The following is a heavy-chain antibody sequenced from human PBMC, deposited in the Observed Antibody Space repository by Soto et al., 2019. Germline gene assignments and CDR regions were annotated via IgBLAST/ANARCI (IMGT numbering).Heavy chain of an antibody. CDR3: GSITISRVP. CDR2: INHSGST. CDR1: GGSFSDYY. D-gene: IGHD3-3*01. Sequence: SETLSLTCAVYGGSFSDYYWSWIRQPPGKGLEWIGEINHSGSTNYNPSLKSRVSISLDTSKKQFSLKLTSVTAADTAVYYCGSITISRVPWGQGTLVTVSS. J-gene: IGHJ5*02. V-gene: IGHV4-34*01.